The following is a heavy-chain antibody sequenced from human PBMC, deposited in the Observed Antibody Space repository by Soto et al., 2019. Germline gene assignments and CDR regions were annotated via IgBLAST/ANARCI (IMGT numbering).Heavy chain of an antibody. CDR1: GGSINSYSFY. CDR3: AILTLAGPWAMDV. Sequence: SETLSLTCTVSGGSINSYSFYWGWIRQPPGKGLEWIGSIFYGGSTYYNPSLESRVTISIDTSNNQFSLKLNSVTAADSAVYYCAILTLAGPWAMDVWGQGTTVTVSS. D-gene: IGHD7-27*01. J-gene: IGHJ6*02. V-gene: IGHV4-39*01. CDR2: IFYGGST.